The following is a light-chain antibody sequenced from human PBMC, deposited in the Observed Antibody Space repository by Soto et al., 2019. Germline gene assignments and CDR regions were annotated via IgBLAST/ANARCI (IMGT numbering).Light chain of an antibody. CDR3: GTWDSSLSAWV. V-gene: IGLV1-51*01. CDR1: SSNIGDDY. Sequence: QSVLTQPPSVSAAPGQKVTISCSGSSSNIGDDYLSWYQQLPGTAPKLLIHDNNQRPSGTPDRFSGSKSGTSATLDITGLQTGDEAEYYCGTWDSSLSAWVFGGGTKVTVL. J-gene: IGLJ3*02. CDR2: DNN.